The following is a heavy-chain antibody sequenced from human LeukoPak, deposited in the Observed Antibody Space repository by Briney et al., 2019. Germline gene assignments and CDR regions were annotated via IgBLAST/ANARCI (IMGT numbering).Heavy chain of an antibody. CDR2: ISGSGGYT. V-gene: IGHV3-23*01. D-gene: IGHD3-10*01. CDR1: GFTFSSYA. Sequence: GGSLRLSCAASGFTFSSYAMSWVRQAPGKGLEWVSGISGSGGYTYYADSVKGRFTISRDNSKNTLYLQMNSLRAEDTAVYYCAKDLGGPGSSPFGFWGQGTLVTVSS. J-gene: IGHJ4*02. CDR3: AKDLGGPGSSPFGF.